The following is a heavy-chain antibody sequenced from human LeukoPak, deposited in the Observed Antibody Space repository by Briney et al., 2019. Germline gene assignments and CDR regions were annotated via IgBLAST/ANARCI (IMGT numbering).Heavy chain of an antibody. CDR1: GFTFSSYA. CDR2: ISGSGGST. Sequence: GGSLRLSCAASGFTFSSYAMSWVRQAPGKGLEWVSAISGSGGSTYYADSVKGRFTISRDNSKNTLNLQMNSLRAEDTAVYYCAKATNVLLWFGESFDYWGQGTLVTVSS. CDR3: AKATNVLLWFGESFDY. J-gene: IGHJ4*02. V-gene: IGHV3-23*01. D-gene: IGHD3-10*01.